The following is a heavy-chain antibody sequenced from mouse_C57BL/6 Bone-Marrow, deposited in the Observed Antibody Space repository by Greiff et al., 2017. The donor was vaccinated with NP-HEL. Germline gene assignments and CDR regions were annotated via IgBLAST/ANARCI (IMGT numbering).Heavy chain of an antibody. CDR3: ARRGNSYWYFDV. D-gene: IGHD2-1*01. Sequence: QVQLQQSGAELARPGASVKLSCKASGYTFTSYGISWVKQRTGQGLEWIGEIYPRSGNTYYNEKFKGKATLTADKSSSTAYMELRSLTSEDSAVYFCARRGNSYWYFDVWGTGTTDTVSS. CDR2: IYPRSGNT. V-gene: IGHV1-81*01. CDR1: GYTFTSYG. J-gene: IGHJ1*03.